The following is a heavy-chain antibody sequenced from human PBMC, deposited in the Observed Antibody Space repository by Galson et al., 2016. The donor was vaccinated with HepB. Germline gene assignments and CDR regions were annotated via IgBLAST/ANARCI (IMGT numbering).Heavy chain of an antibody. CDR1: GGSLSSDNW. D-gene: IGHD6-6*01. CDR3: ARALEYRDAGSPYNWFEP. Sequence: ETLSLTCAVSGGSLSSDNWWSWVRQPPGKGLEWIGQIYHDGGTMYNPSLKSLVTISGDTSKNQFYLKLNSMSAADTAVYYCARALEYRDAGSPYNWFEPWGQGTLVTVSP. CDR2: IYHDGGT. V-gene: IGHV4-4*02. J-gene: IGHJ5*02.